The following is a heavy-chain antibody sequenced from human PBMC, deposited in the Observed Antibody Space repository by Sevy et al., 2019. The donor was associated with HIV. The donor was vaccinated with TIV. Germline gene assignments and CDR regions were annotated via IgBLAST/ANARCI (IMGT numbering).Heavy chain of an antibody. D-gene: IGHD5-18*01. CDR3: ASEYPYSYGQFDY. V-gene: IGHV3-33*08. Sequence: GGCLRLSCAASGFTFSSYGMHWVRQAPGKGLEWVAVIWYDGSNKYYADSVKGRFTISRDNSKNTLYLQMNSLRAEDTAVYYCASEYPYSYGQFDYWGQGTLVTVSS. J-gene: IGHJ4*02. CDR2: IWYDGSNK. CDR1: GFTFSSYG.